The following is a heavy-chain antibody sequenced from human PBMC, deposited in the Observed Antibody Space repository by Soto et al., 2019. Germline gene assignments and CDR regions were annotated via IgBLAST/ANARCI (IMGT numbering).Heavy chain of an antibody. J-gene: IGHJ6*03. Sequence: GGSLRLSCAASGFTFSSYAMSWVRQAPGKGLEWVSAISGSGGSTYYADSVKGRFTISRDNSKNTLYLQMNSLRAEDTAVYYCAKDAAGGSGSYRYYYYYYMDVWGKGTTVTVSS. CDR1: GFTFSSYA. CDR2: ISGSGGST. D-gene: IGHD3-10*01. V-gene: IGHV3-23*01. CDR3: AKDAAGGSGSYRYYYYYYMDV.